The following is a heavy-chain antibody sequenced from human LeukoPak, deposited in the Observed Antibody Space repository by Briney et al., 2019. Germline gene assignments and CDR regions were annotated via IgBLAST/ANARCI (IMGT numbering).Heavy chain of an antibody. CDR1: GGSFSGYY. CDR3: ARLSYDYVWGSYRYLDY. Sequence: SETLSLTCAVYGGSFSGYYWSWIRQPPGKGLEWIGEINHSGSTNYNPSLKSRVTISVDTSKNQFSLKLSSVTAADTAVYYCARLSYDYVWGSYRYLDYWGQGTLVTVSS. V-gene: IGHV4-34*01. J-gene: IGHJ4*02. D-gene: IGHD3-16*02. CDR2: INHSGST.